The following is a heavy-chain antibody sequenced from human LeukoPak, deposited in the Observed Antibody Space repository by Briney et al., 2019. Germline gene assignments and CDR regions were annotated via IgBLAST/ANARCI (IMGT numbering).Heavy chain of an antibody. CDR3: ARDAGYCSGGSCYLYYFGY. CDR1: GFTFSRFW. Sequence: GGSLRLSCAASGFTFSRFWMSWVRQAPGKGLEWVANIKQDGSEKYYVDSVKGRFTISRDNAKNSLYLQMNSLRVEDTAVYYCARDAGYCSGGSCYLYYFGYWGQGTPVTVSS. D-gene: IGHD2-15*01. CDR2: IKQDGSEK. J-gene: IGHJ4*02. V-gene: IGHV3-7*05.